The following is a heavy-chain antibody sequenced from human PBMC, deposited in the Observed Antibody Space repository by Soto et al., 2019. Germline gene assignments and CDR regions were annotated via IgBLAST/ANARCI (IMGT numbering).Heavy chain of an antibody. CDR2: INHSGST. V-gene: IGHV4-34*01. J-gene: IGHJ4*02. D-gene: IGHD3-10*01. Sequence: SETLSLTCAVYGGSFSGYYWSWIRQPPGKGLEWIGEINHSGSTNYNPSLKSRVTISVDTSKNQFSLKLSSVTAADTAVYYCAREGVLWFGQSTDYWGQGTLVTVSS. CDR1: GGSFSGYY. CDR3: AREGVLWFGQSTDY.